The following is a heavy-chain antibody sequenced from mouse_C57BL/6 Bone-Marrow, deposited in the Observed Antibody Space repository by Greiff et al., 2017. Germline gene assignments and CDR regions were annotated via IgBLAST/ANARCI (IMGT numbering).Heavy chain of an antibody. CDR3: ARLRDYYAMDY. Sequence: EVQGVESGGGLVQPGGSLKLSCAASGFTFSDYGMAWVRQAPRKGPEWVAFISNLAYSIYYADTVTGRFTISRENAKNTLYLEMSSLRSEDTAMYYCARLRDYYAMDYWGQGTSVTVSS. CDR1: GFTFSDYG. J-gene: IGHJ4*01. V-gene: IGHV5-15*01. CDR2: ISNLAYSI.